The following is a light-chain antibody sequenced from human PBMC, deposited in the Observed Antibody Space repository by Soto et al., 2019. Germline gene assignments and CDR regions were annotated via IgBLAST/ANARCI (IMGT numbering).Light chain of an antibody. CDR1: QSVSSN. CDR2: VAS. CDR3: QRGDT. V-gene: IGKV3-11*01. Sequence: LTQTTSMLPSPTGKRNTLFCRASQSVSSNLAWYQQKPGQAPRLLIFVASNKAAVIPASLSGCWSGTDFSLSISRLEPEYFAVDYCQRGDTFGQATRLEIK. J-gene: IGKJ5*01.